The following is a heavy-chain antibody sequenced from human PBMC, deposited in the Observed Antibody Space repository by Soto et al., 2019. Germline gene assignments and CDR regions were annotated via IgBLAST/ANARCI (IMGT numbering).Heavy chain of an antibody. D-gene: IGHD5-12*01. CDR2: IYYSGST. CDR1: GGSISSGDYY. V-gene: IGHV4-30-4*01. CDR3: AREMVDIVATPLYYYGMDV. J-gene: IGHJ6*02. Sequence: SETLSLTCTVSGGSISSGDYYWSWIRQPPGKGLEWIGYIYYSGSTYYNPSLKSRVTISVDTSKNQFSPKLSSVTAADTAVYYCAREMVDIVATPLYYYGMDVWGQGTTVTVSS.